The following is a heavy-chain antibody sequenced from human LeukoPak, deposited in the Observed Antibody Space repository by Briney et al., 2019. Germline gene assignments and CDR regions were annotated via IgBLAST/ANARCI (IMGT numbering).Heavy chain of an antibody. CDR1: GFTFSSYA. V-gene: IGHV3-23*01. Sequence: GGSLRLSCAASGFTFSSYAMSWVRQAPGKGLEWVSAISGSGGSTYYADSVKGRSTISRDNSKNTLYLQMNSLRAEDTAVYYCAKAQGDSSSWYGYWGRGTLVTVSS. D-gene: IGHD6-13*01. CDR2: ISGSGGST. J-gene: IGHJ4*02. CDR3: AKAQGDSSSWYGY.